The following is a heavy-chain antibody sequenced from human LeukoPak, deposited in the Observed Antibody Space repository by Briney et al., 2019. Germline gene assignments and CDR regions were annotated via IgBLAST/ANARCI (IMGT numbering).Heavy chain of an antibody. V-gene: IGHV3-23*01. Sequence: GGSLRLSCAASGLTFSSYAMNWVRQAPGKGLEWVSAISSGGTTYYADSVKGRFTISRDDSKNTLYLQMNSLRAEDTAVYYCAKREAMTKGLDYSGQGTLVTVSS. CDR1: GLTFSSYA. CDR2: ISSGGTT. D-gene: IGHD5-18*01. J-gene: IGHJ4*02. CDR3: AKREAMTKGLDY.